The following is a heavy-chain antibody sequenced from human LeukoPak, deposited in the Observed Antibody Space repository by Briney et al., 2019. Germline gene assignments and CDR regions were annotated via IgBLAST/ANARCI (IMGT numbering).Heavy chain of an antibody. CDR1: GVSITGNDQF. D-gene: IGHD2-2*01. CDR2: IDYSGTT. J-gene: IGHJ5*01. Sequence: SETLSLTCTVSGVSITGNDQFWSWIRRPPGKGLEWIGYIDYSGTTYYNPSLKGRVNMSRDTSKNQFSLNLNSVTAADTAFYYCGGGLGYCSSTRCPPDSWGRGTLVTVSS. CDR3: GGGLGYCSSTRCPPDS. V-gene: IGHV4-30-4*01.